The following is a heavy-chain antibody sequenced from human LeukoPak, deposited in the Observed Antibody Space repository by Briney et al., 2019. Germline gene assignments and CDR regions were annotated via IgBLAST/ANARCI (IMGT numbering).Heavy chain of an antibody. V-gene: IGHV3-30-3*01. CDR1: GFTFSNYA. J-gene: IGHJ4*02. CDR3: ARVQNSYHYDSSGYVYY. D-gene: IGHD3-22*01. CDR2: ISYDGSKK. Sequence: GGSLRLSCAASGFTFSNYAMHWVRQAPGKGLEWVAVISYDGSKKYYADSVKGRFTISRDNSKNTLYLQMNSLRADDTAVYYCARVQNSYHYDSSGYVYYWGQGTLVTVSS.